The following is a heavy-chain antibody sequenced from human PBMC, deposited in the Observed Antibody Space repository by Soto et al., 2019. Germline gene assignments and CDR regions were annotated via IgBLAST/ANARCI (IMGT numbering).Heavy chain of an antibody. V-gene: IGHV2-26*01. J-gene: IGHJ6*02. CDR2: IFSNDEK. CDR3: ARIPRSIAARPLGPYYYYGIDV. Sequence: SGPTLVKPTETLTLTCTVSGFSLSKARMGGSGIRQPPGTALEWLAHIFSNDEKSYSTSLESRLTISKDTSKRQVVLTMTNMDPVDTATYYRARIPRSIAARPLGPYYYYGIDVWGQGTTVIVSS. CDR1: GFSLSKARMG. D-gene: IGHD6-6*01.